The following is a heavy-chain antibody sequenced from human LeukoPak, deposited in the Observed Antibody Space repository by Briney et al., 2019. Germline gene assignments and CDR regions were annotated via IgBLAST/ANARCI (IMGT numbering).Heavy chain of an antibody. Sequence: ASVKVSCKTSGYTFSSYTIIWVRQAPGQGLEWMGWINTNTGNPTYAQGFTGRYVFSLDTSVSTAYLQISGLTADDTAVYFCGRDPRLGIRGYTYGYIDYWGQGTLVTVSS. V-gene: IGHV7-4-1*02. D-gene: IGHD5-18*01. CDR3: GRDPRLGIRGYTYGYIDY. J-gene: IGHJ4*02. CDR1: GYTFSSYT. CDR2: INTNTGNP.